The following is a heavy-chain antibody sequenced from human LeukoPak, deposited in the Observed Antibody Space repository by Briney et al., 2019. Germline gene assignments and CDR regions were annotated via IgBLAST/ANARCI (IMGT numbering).Heavy chain of an antibody. V-gene: IGHV4-61*02. Sequence: SETLSLTCTVSGDSISSGDYYWSWIRQPAGKGLEWIGRISSSGSTNYNPSLKSRVTISVDTSKNQFSLKLSPVTAADTAVYFCARGPYSYDSSGAFDIWGQGTMVTVSS. J-gene: IGHJ3*02. CDR1: GDSISSGDYY. D-gene: IGHD3-22*01. CDR3: ARGPYSYDSSGAFDI. CDR2: ISSSGST.